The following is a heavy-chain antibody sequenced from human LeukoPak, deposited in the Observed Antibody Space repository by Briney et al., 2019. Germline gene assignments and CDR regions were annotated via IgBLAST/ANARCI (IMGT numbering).Heavy chain of an antibody. CDR3: ARDRDYVSGHFDY. D-gene: IGHD3-10*01. J-gene: IGHJ4*02. CDR2: ISSSSSTR. Sequence: PGGSLRLSCAAPGFTFSSYSMNWVRQAPGKRLGCGSYISSSSSTRYYADSVKGRFTISRADAENSLYLQMNRLRAEHTVMYYCARDRDYVSGHFDYWGQGTLVTVSS. V-gene: IGHV3-48*01. CDR1: GFTFSSYS.